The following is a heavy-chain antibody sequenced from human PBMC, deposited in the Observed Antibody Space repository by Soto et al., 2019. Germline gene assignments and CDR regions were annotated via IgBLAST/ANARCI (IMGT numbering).Heavy chain of an antibody. CDR1: AGTFSSYA. J-gene: IGHJ6*02. Sequence: QVQLVQSGAEVKKPGSSVKVSCKASAGTFSSYAISWVRQAPGQGLEWMAGIIPIFGTANYAQTFQGRVTITAXXPXYXXYMGLRSLRSADTAVYCCAGGARPSEIYCYYGMDVWGQGTTVTVSS. D-gene: IGHD1-1*01. V-gene: IGHV1-69*12. CDR2: IIPIFGTA. CDR3: AGGARPSEIYCYYGMDV.